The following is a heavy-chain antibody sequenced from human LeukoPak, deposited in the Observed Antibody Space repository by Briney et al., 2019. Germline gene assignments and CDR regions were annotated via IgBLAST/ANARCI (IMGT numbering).Heavy chain of an antibody. CDR2: IRTDGSNK. Sequence: GGSLRLSCAASGFTFINFGIQWVRQAPGKGLEWVAFIRTDGSNKYYTDYVKGRFTISRDNSKNTLYLQMNSLRAEDTAVYYCVRGGMLMGYFDYWGQGTLVTVSS. V-gene: IGHV3-30*02. CDR3: VRGGMLMGYFDY. D-gene: IGHD3-10*02. J-gene: IGHJ4*02. CDR1: GFTFINFG.